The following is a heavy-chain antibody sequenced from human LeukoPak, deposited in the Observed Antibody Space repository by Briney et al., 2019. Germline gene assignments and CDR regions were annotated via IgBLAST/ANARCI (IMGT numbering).Heavy chain of an antibody. CDR1: GASMTNYY. CDR3: ARGRGYFDPFDP. Sequence: PSETLSLICTLSGASMTNYYWSWIRKPPGKGLEWLGYIYYSGITNYNPSLTSRVSISVDMSKNQFSLKLTSVTAADTAVYYCARGRGYFDPFDPWGQGTLVTVSS. V-gene: IGHV4-59*01. CDR2: IYYSGIT. D-gene: IGHD3-9*01. J-gene: IGHJ5*02.